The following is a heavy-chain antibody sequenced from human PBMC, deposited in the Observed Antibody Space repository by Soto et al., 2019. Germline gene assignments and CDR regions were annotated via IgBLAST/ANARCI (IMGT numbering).Heavy chain of an antibody. Sequence: GGSLRLSCAASGFTFSSYAMSWVRQAPGKGLEWVSTISGIGGSTYYADSVKGRFTISRDSSKNKVYLQMNSLRAEDTAVYYCAKLESGETTVGFDPWGQGTLVTVSS. J-gene: IGHJ5*02. CDR2: ISGIGGST. CDR1: GFTFSSYA. CDR3: AKLESGETTVGFDP. V-gene: IGHV3-23*01. D-gene: IGHD4-4*01.